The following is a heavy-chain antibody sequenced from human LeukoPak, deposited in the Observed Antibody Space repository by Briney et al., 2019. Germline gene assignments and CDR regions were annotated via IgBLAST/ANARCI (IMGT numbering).Heavy chain of an antibody. J-gene: IGHJ3*02. D-gene: IGHD3-3*01. CDR1: GYTFTSYD. V-gene: IGHV1-8*03. CDR3: ARGDYDFWSGYYGHAFDI. CDR2: MNPNSGNT. Sequence: ASVTVSCTASGYTFTSYDINWVRQATGQGLEWMGWMNPNSGNTGYAQKFQGRVTITRNTSISTAYMELSSLRSEDTAVYYCARGDYDFWSGYYGHAFDIWGQGTMVTVSS.